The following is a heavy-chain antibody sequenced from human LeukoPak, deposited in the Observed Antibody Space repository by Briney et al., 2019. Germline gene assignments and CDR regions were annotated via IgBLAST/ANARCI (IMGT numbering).Heavy chain of an antibody. V-gene: IGHV4-34*01. CDR2: INHSGST. CDR1: GGSFSGYY. CDR3: GGGNFGRSWFDY. D-gene: IGHD1-26*01. J-gene: IGHJ4*02. Sequence: PSETLSLTCAVYGGSFSGYYWSWIRQPPGKGLEWIGEINHSGSTNYNPSLKSRVTISVDTSKNQFSLKLSSVTAADTAVYYCGGGNFGRSWFDYWGKETL.